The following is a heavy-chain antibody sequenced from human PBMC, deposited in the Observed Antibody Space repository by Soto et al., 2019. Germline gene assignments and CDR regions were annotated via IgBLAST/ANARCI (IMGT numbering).Heavy chain of an antibody. D-gene: IGHD3-10*01. V-gene: IGHV3-23*01. CDR3: AKNAVSFGEFFDY. CDR1: GFTFSSYA. J-gene: IGHJ4*02. CDR2: ISGSGGST. Sequence: EVQLLESGGGLVQPGGSLRLSCAASGFTFSSYAMSWVRQAPGKGLEWVSAISGSGGSTYYADSVKGRFTISRDNPKKTPYLQMNSLRAEDTAVYYCAKNAVSFGEFFDYWGQGTLVTVSS.